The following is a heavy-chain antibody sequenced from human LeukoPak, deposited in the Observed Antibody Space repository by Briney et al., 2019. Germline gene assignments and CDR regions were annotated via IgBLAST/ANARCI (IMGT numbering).Heavy chain of an antibody. J-gene: IGHJ4*02. CDR1: GGSISSYY. CDR2: IYYSGST. Sequence: SETLSLTCSVSGGSISSYYWSWIRQPPGKGLEWIGYIYYSGSTNYNPSLKSRVTMSVDTSKNQFSLKLSSVTAADTAVYYCKGSGASGDDFWGQGTLVTVSS. V-gene: IGHV4-59*12. CDR3: KGSGASGDDF. D-gene: IGHD2-15*01.